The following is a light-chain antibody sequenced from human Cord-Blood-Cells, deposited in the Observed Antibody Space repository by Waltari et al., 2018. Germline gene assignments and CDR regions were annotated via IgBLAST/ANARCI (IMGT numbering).Light chain of an antibody. CDR1: SSDVGGYKY. CDR3: CSYAGSYVYV. CDR2: DVS. J-gene: IGLJ1*01. V-gene: IGLV2-11*01. Sequence: QSALTQPRSVSGSPGQSVTLSCTGTSSDVGGYKYVSWYQQHPGKAPKLMIYDVSKRPSGVPDRFSGSKSGNPASLTISGLQAEDEADYYCCSYAGSYVYVFGTGTKVTVL.